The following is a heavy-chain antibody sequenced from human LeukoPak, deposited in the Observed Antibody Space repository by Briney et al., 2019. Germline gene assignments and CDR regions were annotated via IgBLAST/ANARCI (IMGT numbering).Heavy chain of an antibody. D-gene: IGHD6-6*01. CDR2: IYYSGST. J-gene: IGHJ6*02. CDR1: GGSISSGGYY. Sequence: PSETQSLTCTVSGGSISSGGYYWSWIRQHPGKGLEWIGYIYYSGSTYYNPSPKSRVTISVDTSKNQFSLKLSSVTAADTAVYYCARAARAYYYGMDVWGQGTTVTVSS. V-gene: IGHV4-31*03. CDR3: ARAARAYYYGMDV.